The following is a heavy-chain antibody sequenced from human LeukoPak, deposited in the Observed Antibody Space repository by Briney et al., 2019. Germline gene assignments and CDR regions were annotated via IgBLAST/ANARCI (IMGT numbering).Heavy chain of an antibody. Sequence: PSETLSLTCTVSGYSINSGYYWGWIRQPPGKGLEWIGNIYHSGSTHYKPSLKSRVTISVDTSKNQFSLKLTSVTAADTAVYYCARVQTRWELPTDFDYWGQGTLVTVSS. V-gene: IGHV4-38-2*02. D-gene: IGHD1-26*01. CDR3: ARVQTRWELPTDFDY. CDR1: GYSINSGYY. CDR2: IYHSGST. J-gene: IGHJ4*02.